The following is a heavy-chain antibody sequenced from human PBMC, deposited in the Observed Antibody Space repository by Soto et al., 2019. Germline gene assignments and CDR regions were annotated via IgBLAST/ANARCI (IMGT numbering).Heavy chain of an antibody. CDR1: GGTFSNYA. D-gene: IGHD4-17*01. J-gene: IGHJ4*02. V-gene: IGHV1-69*06. CDR2: IIPIFGTS. CDR3: ARDSGAGMTTVIKFDS. Sequence: QMHLVQSGAEVKKPGSSVKVSCKASGGTFSNYAISWVRQAPGQGLEWMGGIIPIFGTSHYAQKFQGRVTITADRSMTTAYMELSSLRSEDTAVYYCARDSGAGMTTVIKFDSWGQGTLVTVSS.